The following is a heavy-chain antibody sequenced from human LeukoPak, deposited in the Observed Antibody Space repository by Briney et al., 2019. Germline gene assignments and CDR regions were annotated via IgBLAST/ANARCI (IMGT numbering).Heavy chain of an antibody. D-gene: IGHD4-11*01. Sequence: GGSLRLSCAASGFTFSSCGMHWVRQAPGKGLEWVAFIRYDGSNKYYAGSVRGRFTISRDNSKNTLHLQMNSLRVEDTAVYYCARGETQYMWDYKRNIDFWGQGTLVTVSS. CDR1: GFTFSSCG. CDR3: ARGETQYMWDYKRNIDF. J-gene: IGHJ4*02. CDR2: IRYDGSNK. V-gene: IGHV3-30*02.